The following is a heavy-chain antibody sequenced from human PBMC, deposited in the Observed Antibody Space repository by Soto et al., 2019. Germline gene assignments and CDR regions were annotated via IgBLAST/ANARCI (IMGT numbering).Heavy chain of an antibody. J-gene: IGHJ5*02. D-gene: IGHD3-22*01. CDR2: IDPRDSQT. Sequence: PGESLKISCTGFGYTFTTFWISWVRQMPGKGLEWMGRIDPRDSQTNYSPSFQGHVTISVDKSISTAYLQWDSLKASDTAMYYCARVRDSSGYYYLWFDPWGQGTPVTVSS. CDR1: GYTFTTFW. CDR3: ARVRDSSGYYYLWFDP. V-gene: IGHV5-10-1*01.